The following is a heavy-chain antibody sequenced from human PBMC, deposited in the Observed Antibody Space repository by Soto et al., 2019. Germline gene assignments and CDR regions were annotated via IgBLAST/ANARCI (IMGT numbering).Heavy chain of an antibody. J-gene: IGHJ6*02. CDR3: ARDYNYDFWSGYYGYYYYGMDV. CDR2: ISYDGSNK. V-gene: IGHV3-30-3*01. CDR1: GFTFSSYA. D-gene: IGHD3-3*01. Sequence: TGGSLRLSCAASGFTFSSYAMHWVRQAPGKGLEWVAVISYDGSNKYYADSVKGRFTISRDNSKNTLYLQMNSLRAEDTAVYYCARDYNYDFWSGYYGYYYYGMDVWGQGTTVTVSS.